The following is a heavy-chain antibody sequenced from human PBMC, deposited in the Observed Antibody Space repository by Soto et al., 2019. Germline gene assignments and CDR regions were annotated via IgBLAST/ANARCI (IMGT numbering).Heavy chain of an antibody. J-gene: IGHJ5*02. D-gene: IGHD6-19*01. CDR2: IKYDGSNK. V-gene: IGHV3-30*03. Sequence: GGSLRVSCAASGFSFSSHGMHWVRQGPGKGLVWVADIKYDGSNKYYADSVRGRFTVSRDNSKKTLYLHIHNLRVEATPVYYCARDWASGLSDPWGQGTLVTVSS. CDR3: ARDWASGLSDP. CDR1: GFSFSSHG.